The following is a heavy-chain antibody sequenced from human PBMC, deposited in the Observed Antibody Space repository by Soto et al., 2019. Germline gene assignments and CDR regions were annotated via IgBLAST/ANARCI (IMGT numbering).Heavy chain of an antibody. J-gene: IGHJ5*02. V-gene: IGHV4-59*01. CDR1: GGSISSYY. D-gene: IGHD1-1*01. CDR2: IYYSGST. CDR3: ARSKRNLFDP. Sequence: SETLSLTCTVSGGSISSYYWSWIRQPPGKGLEWIGYIYYSGSTNYNPSLKSRVTISVDTSKNQFSLKLSSVTAADTAVYYCARSKRNLFDPWGQGTLVTVSS.